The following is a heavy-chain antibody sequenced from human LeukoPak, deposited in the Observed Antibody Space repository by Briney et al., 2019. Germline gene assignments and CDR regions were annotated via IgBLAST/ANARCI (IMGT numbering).Heavy chain of an antibody. V-gene: IGHV4-34*01. CDR1: GGSFSGYY. D-gene: IGHD6-13*01. CDR3: ARTGYSSSWYHYYYGMDV. Sequence: PSETLSLTCAVYGGSFSGYYWSWIRQPPGKGLEWIGEINHSGSTNYNPSLKSRVTISVDTSKNQFSLKLSSVTAADTAVYYCARTGYSSSWYHYYYGMDVWGEGTTVTVSS. CDR2: INHSGST. J-gene: IGHJ6*04.